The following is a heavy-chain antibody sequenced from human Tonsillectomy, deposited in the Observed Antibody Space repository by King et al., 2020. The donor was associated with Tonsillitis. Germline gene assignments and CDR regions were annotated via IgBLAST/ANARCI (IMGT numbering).Heavy chain of an antibody. D-gene: IGHD6-13*01. CDR2: ISNSGSTI. CDR3: ARERDPLGIAAADNLADAFDI. J-gene: IGHJ3*02. CDR1: GFTFSDYY. V-gene: IGHV3-11*01. Sequence: QLVQSGGGLVKPGGSLRLSCAASGFTFSDYYMSWIRQAPGKGLEWVSYISNSGSTIYCADSVKGRFTISRDNAKNSLYLQMNSLRAEDTAVYYCARERDPLGIAAADNLADAFDIWGQGKMVTVSS.